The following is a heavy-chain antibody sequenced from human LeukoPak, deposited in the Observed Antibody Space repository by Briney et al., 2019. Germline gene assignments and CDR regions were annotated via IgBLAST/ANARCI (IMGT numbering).Heavy chain of an antibody. J-gene: IGHJ4*02. CDR3: ARVPPERHYDSSGPPDY. CDR1: GYTFTGYY. D-gene: IGHD3-22*01. CDR2: INPNSGGT. V-gene: IGHV1-2*02. Sequence: GASVKVSCKASGYTFTGYYMHWVRQAPGQGLEWMGWINPNSGGTNYAQKFQGRVTMTRNTSISTAYMELSSLRSEDTAVYYCARVPPERHYDSSGPPDYWGQGTLVTVSS.